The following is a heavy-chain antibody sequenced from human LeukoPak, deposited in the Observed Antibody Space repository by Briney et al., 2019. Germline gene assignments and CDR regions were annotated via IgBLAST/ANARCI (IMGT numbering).Heavy chain of an antibody. CDR1: GFIFSSYA. CDR2: ISGSGGST. J-gene: IGHJ4*02. D-gene: IGHD3-10*01. V-gene: IGHV3-23*01. CDR3: AKRYGSGSYYTD. Sequence: QPGESLRLSCAASGFIFSSYAMSWVRQAPGKGLEWVSAISGSGGSTYYADSVKGRFTISRDNSKNTLYLQMNSLRAEDTAVYSCAKRYGSGSYYTDWGQGTLVTVSS.